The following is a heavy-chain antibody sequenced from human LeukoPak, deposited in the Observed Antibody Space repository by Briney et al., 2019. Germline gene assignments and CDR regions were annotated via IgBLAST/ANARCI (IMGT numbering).Heavy chain of an antibody. J-gene: IGHJ4*02. CDR3: VSRAGSPWGPFDD. CDR1: GFTFSDYA. Sequence: GGSLRLSCAASGFTFSDYAINWVRQAPGKGLEWVSSISRGGVITYYADSVKGRFTISRDNSNNTLYLHLNSLRAEDTAVYYCVSRAGSPWGPFDDWGQGPLVTVSS. V-gene: IGHV3-23*01. D-gene: IGHD7-27*01. CDR2: ISRGGVIT.